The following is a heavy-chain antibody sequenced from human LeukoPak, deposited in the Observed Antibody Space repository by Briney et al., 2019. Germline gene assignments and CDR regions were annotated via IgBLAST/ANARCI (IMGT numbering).Heavy chain of an antibody. J-gene: IGHJ5*02. CDR2: IYYSGST. D-gene: IGHD3-22*01. CDR3: ARDLDYDSSGHSA. V-gene: IGHV4-39*07. CDR1: GVSISSSRDF. Sequence: SETLSLTCTVSGVSISSSRDFWGWIRQPPGKGLEWIGNIYYSGSTFYKPSLQSRVTISVDTSKNQFSLKLSSVTAADTAVYYCARDLDYDSSGHSAWGQGILVTVSS.